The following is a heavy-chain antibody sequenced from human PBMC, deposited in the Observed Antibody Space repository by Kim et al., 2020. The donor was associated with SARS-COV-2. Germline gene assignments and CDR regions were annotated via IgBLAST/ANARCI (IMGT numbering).Heavy chain of an antibody. CDR3: ARVLKAPEYGYDSSAPGRFDP. CDR2: IIPIFGTA. J-gene: IGHJ5*02. Sequence: SVKVSCKASGGTFSSYAISWVRQAPGQGLEWMGGIIPIFGTANYAQKFQGRVTITADESTSTAYMELSSLRSEDTAVYYCARVLKAPEYGYDSSAPGRFDPWGQGTLVTVSS. CDR1: GGTFSSYA. D-gene: IGHD3-22*01. V-gene: IGHV1-69*13.